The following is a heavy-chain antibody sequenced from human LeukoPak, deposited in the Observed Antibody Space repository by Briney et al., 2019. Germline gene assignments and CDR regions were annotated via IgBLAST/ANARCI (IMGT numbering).Heavy chain of an antibody. CDR3: ARGSYDSSDFEYFHH. CDR1: GYTFTSYD. CDR2: INPNSGGT. Sequence: ASVKVSCKASGYTFTSYDINWVRQATGQGLEWMGWINPNSGGTNYAQKFQGRVTMTRDTSIGTAYMELNRLRSDDTAVYYCARGSYDSSDFEYFHHWGQGTLVTVSS. D-gene: IGHD3-22*01. V-gene: IGHV1-2*02. J-gene: IGHJ1*01.